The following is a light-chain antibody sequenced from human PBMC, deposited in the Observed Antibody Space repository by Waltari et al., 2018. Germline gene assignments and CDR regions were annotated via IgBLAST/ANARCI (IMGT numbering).Light chain of an antibody. J-gene: IGKJ2*01. Sequence: DIQVTQSPSSLSASVGGRVAITCRANRGIGTSLAWYQQSPGKAPRLLLYTASRLATGVPSRFSGSASGAAFTLTINNLQPEDFATYYCQQYYTTPYTFGLGTKLEIK. V-gene: IGKV1-NL1*01. CDR1: RGIGTS. CDR2: TAS. CDR3: QQYYTTPYT.